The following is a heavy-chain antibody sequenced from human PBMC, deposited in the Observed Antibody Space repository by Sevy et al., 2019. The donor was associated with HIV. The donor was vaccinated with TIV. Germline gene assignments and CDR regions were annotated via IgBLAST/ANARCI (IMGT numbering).Heavy chain of an antibody. V-gene: IGHV4-61*01. CDR2: IYYSGST. J-gene: IGHJ4*02. D-gene: IGHD6-13*01. Sequence: SETLSLTCTVSGGSVSSGSYYWSWIRQPPGKGLEWIGYIYYSGSTNYNPSLKSRVTISVDTSKNQFSLKLSSVTAAETAVYYCARGLNDRYSSSGYFYYWGQGTLVTVSS. CDR3: ARGLNDRYSSSGYFYY. CDR1: GGSVSSGSYY.